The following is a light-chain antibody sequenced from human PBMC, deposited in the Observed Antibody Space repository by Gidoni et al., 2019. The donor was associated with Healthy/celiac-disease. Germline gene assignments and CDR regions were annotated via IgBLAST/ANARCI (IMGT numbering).Light chain of an antibody. CDR2: YAS. V-gene: IGKV1-33*01. CDR1: QDIAKY. J-gene: IGKJ5*01. Sequence: DIQMTQSPSSLSASVGDRVTITCQASQDIAKYVNWYQQQPGKAPKLLIFYASTLETGVPSRFSGSGSGTDFTLTISSLQPEDIATYYCQQYDSLPPITFXQXTRLXIK. CDR3: QQYDSLPPIT.